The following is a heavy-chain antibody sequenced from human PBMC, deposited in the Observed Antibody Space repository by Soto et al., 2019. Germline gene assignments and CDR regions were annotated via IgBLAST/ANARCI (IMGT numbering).Heavy chain of an antibody. J-gene: IGHJ3*02. D-gene: IGHD3-10*01. V-gene: IGHV3-53*04. Sequence: EVQLVESGGGLVQPGGSLRLSCAASGFNVSTNYMSWVRQAPGKGLEWVSVIYSSGSTYYGDSVKGRFTISRQNSKNTVYLHMNSLRAEDTAVYYCAIDLYASANYLGAFDIWGQGTMVTVSS. CDR1: GFNVSTNY. CDR2: IYSSGST. CDR3: AIDLYASANYLGAFDI.